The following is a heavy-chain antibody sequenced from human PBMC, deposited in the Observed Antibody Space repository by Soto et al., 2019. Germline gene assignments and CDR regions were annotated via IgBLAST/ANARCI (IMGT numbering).Heavy chain of an antibody. V-gene: IGHV3-74*01. CDR3: PRRGPEMGPAY. CDR2: INTDESST. Sequence: EVQLVESGGGLVQPGGSLRLSCAASGFTFSSYWMHWVRQAPGKGLVWVSRINTDESSTTYADSVKGRFTISRDNPKNPLNLQRNSWGAEKRAVYSFPRRGPEMGPAYWGRGTLATVPS. D-gene: IGHD1-26*01. CDR1: GFTFSSYW. J-gene: IGHJ4*02.